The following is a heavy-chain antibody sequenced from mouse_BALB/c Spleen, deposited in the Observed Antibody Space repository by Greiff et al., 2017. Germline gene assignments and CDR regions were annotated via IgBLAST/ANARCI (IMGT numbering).Heavy chain of an antibody. CDR2: ISSGSSTI. J-gene: IGHJ2*01. V-gene: IGHV5-17*02. Sequence: VQLVESGGGLVQPGGSRKLSCAASGFTFSSFGMHWVRQAPEKGLEWVAYISSGSSTIYYADTVKGRFTISRDNPKNTLFLQMTSLRSEDTAMYYCARGGIYGNYFYYWGQGTTLTVSS. CDR3: ARGGIYGNYFYY. D-gene: IGHD2-1*01. CDR1: GFTFSSFG.